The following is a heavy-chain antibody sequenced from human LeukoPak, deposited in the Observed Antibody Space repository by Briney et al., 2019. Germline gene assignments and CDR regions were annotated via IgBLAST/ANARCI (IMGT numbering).Heavy chain of an antibody. J-gene: IGHJ5*02. D-gene: IGHD3-10*01. CDR3: AKLMVAMVRGVKADWFDP. Sequence: GRSLRLSCAASGFIFDDYAIHWVRQAPGKGLEWVSGISWNGGTIGYADSVKGRFTISRDNAKNSLYLQMNSLRAEDMALYYCAKLMVAMVRGVKADWFDPWGQGTLVTVSS. V-gene: IGHV3-9*03. CDR2: ISWNGGTI. CDR1: GFIFDDYA.